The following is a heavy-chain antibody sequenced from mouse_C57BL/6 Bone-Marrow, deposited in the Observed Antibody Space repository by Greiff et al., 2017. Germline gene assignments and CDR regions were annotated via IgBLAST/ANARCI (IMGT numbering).Heavy chain of an antibody. Sequence: EVHLVESGGGLVQPGGSLKLSCAASGFTFSDYGMAWVRQAPRKGPEWVAFISNLAYSIYYADTVTGRFTISRENAKNTLYLEMSSLRSEDTAMYYCARRGTYDGYLNWYFDVWGTGTTVTVAS. CDR2: ISNLAYSI. D-gene: IGHD2-3*01. J-gene: IGHJ1*03. CDR1: GFTFSDYG. CDR3: ARRGTYDGYLNWYFDV. V-gene: IGHV5-15*01.